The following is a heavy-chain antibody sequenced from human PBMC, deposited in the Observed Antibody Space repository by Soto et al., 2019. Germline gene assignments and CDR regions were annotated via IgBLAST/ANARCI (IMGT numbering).Heavy chain of an antibody. CDR1: GFTVSSTY. J-gene: IGHJ4*02. Sequence: GSLRLSCAASGFTVSSTYMTWVRQAPGKGLEWVSVIYSGGSTYYADSVKGRFTISRDNSKNTLYLQMNRLRAEDTAVSYCARGIGSGWHKLPFDYWGQGTLVTVSS. CDR2: IYSGGST. D-gene: IGHD6-19*01. CDR3: ARGIGSGWHKLPFDY. V-gene: IGHV3-53*01.